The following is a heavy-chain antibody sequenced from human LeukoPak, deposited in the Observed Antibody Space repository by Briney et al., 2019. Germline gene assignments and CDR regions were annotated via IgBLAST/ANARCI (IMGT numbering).Heavy chain of an antibody. CDR3: ARGLLGYCSSTSCPSAFDI. V-gene: IGHV1-69*05. D-gene: IGHD2-2*01. Sequence: ASVKVSCKASGYTFTGYYMHWVRQAPGQGLEWMGGIIPIFGTANYAQKFQGRVTITTDESTSTAYMELSSLRSEDTAVYYCARGLLGYCSSTSCPSAFDIWGQGTMVTVSS. J-gene: IGHJ3*02. CDR2: IIPIFGTA. CDR1: GYTFTGYY.